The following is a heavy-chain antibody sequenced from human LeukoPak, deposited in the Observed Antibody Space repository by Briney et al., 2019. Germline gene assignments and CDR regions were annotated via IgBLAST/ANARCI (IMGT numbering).Heavy chain of an antibody. Sequence: SETLSLTCTVSGDSISSYYWSWIRQPPGKGLEWIGYIYYSGSTNYNPSLKSRVSISVVTSTNQVSLKLSSVTAADTAVYYCARVRITGTGRVWFDPWGQGTLVTVTS. CDR2: IYYSGST. CDR3: ARVRITGTGRVWFDP. V-gene: IGHV4-59*01. CDR1: GDSISSYY. D-gene: IGHD1-7*01. J-gene: IGHJ5*02.